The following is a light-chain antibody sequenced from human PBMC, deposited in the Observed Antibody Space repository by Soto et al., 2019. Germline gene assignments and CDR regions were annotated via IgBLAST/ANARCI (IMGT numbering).Light chain of an antibody. J-gene: IGKJ2*01. CDR2: GTS. CDR3: PLYGYSPRLT. Sequence: EIVLTQSPGTLSLSAGERATLSCRASQSIPTSYLSWYQKKPGQAPRLLIYGTSTRATGIPDRFSGGRYGTNFILTISGLEPEDFAVYYCPLYGYSPRLTFGQGTKLEIK. CDR1: QSIPTSY. V-gene: IGKV3-20*01.